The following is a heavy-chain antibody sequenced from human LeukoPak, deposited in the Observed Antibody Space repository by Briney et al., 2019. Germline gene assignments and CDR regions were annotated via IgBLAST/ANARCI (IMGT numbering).Heavy chain of an antibody. CDR1: GGSISSYC. V-gene: IGHV4-59*12. CDR3: ARGVVLRYFDWLSTRHDAFDI. CDR2: IYYSGST. J-gene: IGHJ3*02. Sequence: PSETLSLTCTVSGGSISSYCWSWIRQPPGKGLEWIGYIYYSGSTNYNPSLKSRVTISVDTSKNQFSLKLSSVTAADTAVYYCARGVVLRYFDWLSTRHDAFDIWGQGTMVTVSS. D-gene: IGHD3-9*01.